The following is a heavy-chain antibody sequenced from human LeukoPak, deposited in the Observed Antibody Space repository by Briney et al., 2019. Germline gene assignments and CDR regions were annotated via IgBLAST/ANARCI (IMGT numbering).Heavy chain of an antibody. D-gene: IGHD2-21*01. V-gene: IGHV3-23*01. CDR3: AKKEGDTYFSWYMDV. CDR2: ISSSGDYT. CDR1: GFTFSSYA. J-gene: IGHJ6*03. Sequence: GGSLRLSCATSGFTFSSYAMTWVRQAAGKGLDWVSVISSSGDYTYYADSVKGRFTISRDNSKNTLYLQMNSLRAEDTAIYYCAKKEGDTYFSWYMDVWGKGTTVTVSS.